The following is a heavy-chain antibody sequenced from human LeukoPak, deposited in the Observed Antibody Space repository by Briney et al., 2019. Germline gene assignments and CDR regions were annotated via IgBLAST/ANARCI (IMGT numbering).Heavy chain of an antibody. CDR2: IYYSGST. V-gene: IGHV4-30-2*03. CDR1: GGSISSGGYS. CDR3: ASSYYYDSSGPSDAFDI. J-gene: IGHJ3*02. D-gene: IGHD3-22*01. Sequence: SETLSLTCAVSGGSISSGGYSWSWIRQPPGKGLEWIGSIYYSGSTYYNPSLKSRVTISVDTSKNQFSLKLSSVTAADTAVYYCASSYYYDSSGPSDAFDIWGQGTMVTVSS.